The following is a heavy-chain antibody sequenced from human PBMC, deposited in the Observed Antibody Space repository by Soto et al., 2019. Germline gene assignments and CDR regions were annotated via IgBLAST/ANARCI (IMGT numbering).Heavy chain of an antibody. CDR3: ARGNWKYGYFDY. V-gene: IGHV3-33*01. CDR1: GFTFSNSG. CDR2: IWYDGSYK. Sequence: QVQLVESGGGVVQPGRSLRLSCAVSGFTFSNSGMHWVRQAPGKGLEWVAVIWYDGSYKYKADSVKGRFTISRDNSKNTLHLQMNSLRVEDTAVYYCARGNWKYGYFDYWGQGTLVSVSS. D-gene: IGHD1-1*01. J-gene: IGHJ4*02.